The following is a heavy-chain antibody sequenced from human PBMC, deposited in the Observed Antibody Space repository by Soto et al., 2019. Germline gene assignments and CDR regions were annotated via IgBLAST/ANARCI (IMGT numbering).Heavy chain of an antibody. Sequence: QVQLVQSGGDVKKPGASVQVSCQAAGYTFTRFGITWVRQAPGPGLAWMGWSSINNGKTNYAQKFKGRVTMTTDTYTNTAYMELRSLRSDDTTVYYCARHTDDVHYVWGSDYDGMDVWGQWSTVAVSS. CDR3: ARHTDDVHYVWGSDYDGMDV. V-gene: IGHV1-18*01. CDR1: GYTFTRFG. J-gene: IGHJ6*02. CDR2: SSINNGKT. D-gene: IGHD3-16*01.